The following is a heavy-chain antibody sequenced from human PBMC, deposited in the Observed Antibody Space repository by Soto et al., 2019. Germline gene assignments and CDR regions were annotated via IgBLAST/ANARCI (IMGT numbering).Heavy chain of an antibody. J-gene: IGHJ5*01. CDR3: ARERVAFYNWLEF. D-gene: IGHD2-21*01. Sequence: GASVKVSCKASGYAFTVYSVHWVRQAPGQGLEWMGWINPNSGDTHFAQHFKGRLILTRDTSISTEYMELTRLRSDDTAIYYCARERVAFYNWLEFWGQGTRVTVSS. CDR1: GYAFTVYS. V-gene: IGHV1-2*02. CDR2: INPNSGDT.